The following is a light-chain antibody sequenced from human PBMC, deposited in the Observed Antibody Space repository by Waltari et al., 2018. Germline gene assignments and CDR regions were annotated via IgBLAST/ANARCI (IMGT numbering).Light chain of an antibody. V-gene: IGKV3-20*01. CDR1: QRLIKRY. Sequence: EVVLTQSPGTLSLSPGERATLSCRASQRLIKRYVAWYQQKPGQAPTLLIYVASNRAAGIPDRFSGSGSETDFTLTISRLEAEDFGVYYCQQYGSSVMYTFGQGTKLEIK. CDR3: QQYGSSVMYT. CDR2: VAS. J-gene: IGKJ2*01.